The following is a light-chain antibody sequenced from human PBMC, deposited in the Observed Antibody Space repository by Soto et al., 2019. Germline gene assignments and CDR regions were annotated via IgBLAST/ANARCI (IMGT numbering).Light chain of an antibody. CDR3: TSYVSSNTLV. CDR1: SSDVGGYDY. CDR2: EVS. J-gene: IGLJ2*01. Sequence: QPVLTQPASVSGSPGLSIAISCSGTSSDVGGYDYVSWYQHHPGKAPKLMIYEVSHRPSGVSNRFSGSKSGNTASLTISGLQAEDEADYYCTSYVSSNTLVFGGGTKLTVL. V-gene: IGLV2-14*01.